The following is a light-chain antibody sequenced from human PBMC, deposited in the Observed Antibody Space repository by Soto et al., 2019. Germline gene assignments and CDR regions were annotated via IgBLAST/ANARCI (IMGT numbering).Light chain of an antibody. J-gene: IGLJ3*02. CDR2: STN. CDR1: SSNIGGNT. Sequence: QSVLTQPPSASGTPGQRVTISCPGSSSNIGGNTVNWYRQVPGTAPKLLIYSTNQRPSGVSDRFSGSKSGTSGSLAISGLQSEDEADYYCAAWDDSLNGPVFGGGTKLTVL. V-gene: IGLV1-44*01. CDR3: AAWDDSLNGPV.